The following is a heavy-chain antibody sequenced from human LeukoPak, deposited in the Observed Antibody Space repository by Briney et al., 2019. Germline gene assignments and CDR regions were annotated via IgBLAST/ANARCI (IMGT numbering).Heavy chain of an antibody. D-gene: IGHD3-10*01. V-gene: IGHV4-59*01. CDR1: GGSISSYY. J-gene: IGHJ4*02. Sequence: SETLSLTYTVSGGSISSYYWSWIRQPPGKGLEWIGFIYYSGSTNYNPSLKSRVTISVDTSKNHFSLKLSSVTAADTAVYYCARVGGSGSSLDYWGQGTLVTVSS. CDR3: ARVGGSGSSLDY. CDR2: IYYSGST.